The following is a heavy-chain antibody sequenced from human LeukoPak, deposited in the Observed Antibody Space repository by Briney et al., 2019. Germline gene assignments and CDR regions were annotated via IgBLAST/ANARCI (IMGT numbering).Heavy chain of an antibody. CDR1: GFTFDDYA. Sequence: PGGSLRLSCAASGFTFDDYAMHWVRQAPGKGLEWVSGISWNSGSIGYADSVKGRFTISRDNAKNSLYLQMSSLRAEDTAVYYCAGDAGSSSSGRLLWGQGTLVTVSS. J-gene: IGHJ4*02. CDR2: ISWNSGSI. CDR3: AGDAGSSSSGRLL. V-gene: IGHV3-9*01. D-gene: IGHD6-13*01.